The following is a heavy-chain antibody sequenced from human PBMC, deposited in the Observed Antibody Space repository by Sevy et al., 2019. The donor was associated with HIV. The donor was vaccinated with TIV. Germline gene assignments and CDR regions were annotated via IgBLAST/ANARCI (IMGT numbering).Heavy chain of an antibody. V-gene: IGHV4-34*01. D-gene: IGHD3-9*01. CDR1: GGSFSGYY. J-gene: IGHJ6*03. CDR2: INHSGST. Sequence: SETLSLTCAVYGGSFSGYYWSWIRQPTGKGLEWIGEINHSGSTNYNPSLKSRVTISVDTSKNQFSLKLSSVTAADTAVYYCARGRVGSLRYFDWLSRRTYYMDVWGKGTTVTVSS. CDR3: ARGRVGSLRYFDWLSRRTYYMDV.